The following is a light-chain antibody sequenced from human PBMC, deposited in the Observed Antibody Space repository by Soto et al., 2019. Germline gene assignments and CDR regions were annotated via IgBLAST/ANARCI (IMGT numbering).Light chain of an antibody. Sequence: DIQMTQSPSSLSASVGDRVTITCRASQSSRNFLNWYQQKPGKAPKVLIYAASSLQSGVLSRFSGSGSGTDFTLTIISLQPEDYATYYCQQSYSTPTFGQGTQV. CDR3: QQSYSTPT. CDR2: AAS. CDR1: QSSRNF. J-gene: IGKJ1*01. V-gene: IGKV1-39*01.